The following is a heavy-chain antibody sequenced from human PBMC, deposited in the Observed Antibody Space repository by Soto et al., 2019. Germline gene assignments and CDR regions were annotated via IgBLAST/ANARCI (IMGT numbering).Heavy chain of an antibody. J-gene: IGHJ5*02. V-gene: IGHV3-30-3*01. CDR3: ARDGCGPDDFWSGYCPNWFDP. CDR1: GFTFSSYA. Sequence: QRHSCAASGFTFSSYAMHWVRKATGKGLEWVAVISYDGSNKYYADSVKGRFTISRDNSKNTLYLQMNSLRAEDTAVYYCARDGCGPDDFWSGYCPNWFDPWGQGTLVTVYS. D-gene: IGHD3-3*01. CDR2: ISYDGSNK.